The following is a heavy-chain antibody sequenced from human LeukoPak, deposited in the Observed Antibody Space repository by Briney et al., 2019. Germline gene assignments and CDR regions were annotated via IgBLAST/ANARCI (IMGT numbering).Heavy chain of an antibody. CDR2: IIPILGIA. D-gene: IGHD5-24*01. Sequence: GASVKVSCKASGGTFSSYAISWVRQAPGQGPEWMGRIIPILGIANYAQKFQGRVTITADKSTSTAYMELSSLRSEDTAVYYCARDGRDGYISWGQGTLVTVSS. V-gene: IGHV1-69*04. CDR3: ARDGRDGYIS. CDR1: GGTFSSYA. J-gene: IGHJ5*02.